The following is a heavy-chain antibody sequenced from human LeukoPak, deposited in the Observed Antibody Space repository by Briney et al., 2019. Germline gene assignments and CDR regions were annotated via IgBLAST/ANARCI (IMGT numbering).Heavy chain of an antibody. Sequence: PSETLSLTCAVSGGSISSGGYSWSWLRQPPGKGLEWIGYIYHSGSNYYNPSPKSRVTISVDRSKNQFSLKLSSVTAAYTAVYYCARELPTGWVDYWGQGTLVTVSS. CDR1: GGSISSGGYS. CDR2: IYHSGSN. D-gene: IGHD3-9*01. CDR3: ARELPTGWVDY. J-gene: IGHJ4*02. V-gene: IGHV4-30-2*01.